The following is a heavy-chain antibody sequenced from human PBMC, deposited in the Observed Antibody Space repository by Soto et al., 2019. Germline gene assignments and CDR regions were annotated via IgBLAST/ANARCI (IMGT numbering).Heavy chain of an antibody. D-gene: IGHD4-17*01. CDR1: GFTFSSYA. V-gene: IGHV3-23*01. CDR3: AKVGGYGDFLDYFDY. Sequence: GGSLRLSCAASGFTFSSYAMSWVRQAPGKGLEWVSAISGSGGSTYYADSVKGRFTISRDNSKNTLYLQMNSLRAEDTAVYYCAKVGGYGDFLDYFDYWGQGTLVTVSS. CDR2: ISGSGGST. J-gene: IGHJ4*02.